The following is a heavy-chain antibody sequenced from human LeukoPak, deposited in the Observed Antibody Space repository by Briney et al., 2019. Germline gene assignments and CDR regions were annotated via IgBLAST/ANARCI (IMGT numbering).Heavy chain of an antibody. V-gene: IGHV4-38-2*02. J-gene: IGHJ6*03. CDR3: ARAPERWYSYGSYTYHYMDV. CDR1: GYSISSGYY. CDR2: IYTSGST. Sequence: SETLSLTCTVSGYSISSGYYWGWIRQPPGKGLEWIGRIYTSGSTNYNPSLKSRVTISVDTSKNQISLKVSSVTPADAAIYYCARAPERWYSYGSYTYHYMDVWGRGTTVTVSS. D-gene: IGHD3-10*01.